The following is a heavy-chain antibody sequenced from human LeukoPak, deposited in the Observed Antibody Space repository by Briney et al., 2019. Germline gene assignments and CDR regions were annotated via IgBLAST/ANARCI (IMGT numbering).Heavy chain of an antibody. CDR3: AKWGDYDVLTGYYVPDY. Sequence: GASLRLSCAASGFTFSNYAMSWVRQAPGKGLEWVSAILGSGGSTYYADSVKGRFTVSRDNSKSTLYLQMNSLRAEDTALYYCAKWGDYDVLTGYYVPDYWGQGTLVAVSS. V-gene: IGHV3-23*01. D-gene: IGHD3-9*01. CDR1: GFTFSNYA. J-gene: IGHJ4*02. CDR2: ILGSGGST.